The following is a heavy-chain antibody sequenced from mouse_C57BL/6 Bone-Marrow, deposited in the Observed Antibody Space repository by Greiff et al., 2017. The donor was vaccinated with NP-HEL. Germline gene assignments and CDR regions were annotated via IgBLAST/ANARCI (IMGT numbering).Heavy chain of an antibody. J-gene: IGHJ1*03. D-gene: IGHD1-1*01. CDR1: GYTFTSYG. CDR3: APPITTVVATNFDV. Sequence: QVHVKQSGAELARPGASVKLSCKASGYTFTSYGISWVKQRTGQGLEWIGEIYPRSGNTYYNEKFKGKATLTADKSSSTAYMELRSLTSEDSAVYFCAPPITTVVATNFDVWGTGTTVTVSS. V-gene: IGHV1-81*01. CDR2: IYPRSGNT.